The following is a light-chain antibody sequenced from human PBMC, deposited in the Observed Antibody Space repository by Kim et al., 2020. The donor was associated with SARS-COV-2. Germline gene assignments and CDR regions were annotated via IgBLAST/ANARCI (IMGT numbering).Light chain of an antibody. CDR1: QSVTSPI. CDR3: QYSGT. J-gene: IGKJ2*01. V-gene: IGKV3-20*01. Sequence: ILSLSPGESATLSCRASQSVTSPILGWYQQKPGQAPRLLIYGATSRATGIPDRFSGSGSGTDFTLTISRLEPEDSAVYYCQYSGTFGQGTKVDIK. CDR2: GAT.